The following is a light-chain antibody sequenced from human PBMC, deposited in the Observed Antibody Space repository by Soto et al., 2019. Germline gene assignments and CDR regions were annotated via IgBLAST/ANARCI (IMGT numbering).Light chain of an antibody. J-gene: IGKJ4*02. Sequence: EIVLTQSPATLSLSPGERATLSCRASQSVSSYLAWYQQKPGQAPRLLIYDASNRATGIPARFSGSGSWTDFPLTISGLEPEDFAVYYCQQRSNWPGFGGGTKVEIK. CDR3: QQRSNWPG. CDR1: QSVSSY. CDR2: DAS. V-gene: IGKV3-11*01.